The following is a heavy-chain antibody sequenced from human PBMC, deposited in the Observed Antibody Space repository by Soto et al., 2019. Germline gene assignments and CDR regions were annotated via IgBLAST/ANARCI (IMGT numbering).Heavy chain of an antibody. CDR3: ARLGGYYQAFDQ. CDR2: IYYTGTT. Sequence: PSETLSLTCIVSGGSMSSYYWGWFRQPPGKGLEWIGYIYYTGTTTYHPSLKSRVTISIDTSRNQFSLKLNSVTAAGTAVYYCARLGGYYQAFDQWGQGSLVTVSS. V-gene: IGHV4-59*08. J-gene: IGHJ4*02. D-gene: IGHD2-21*02. CDR1: GGSMSSYY.